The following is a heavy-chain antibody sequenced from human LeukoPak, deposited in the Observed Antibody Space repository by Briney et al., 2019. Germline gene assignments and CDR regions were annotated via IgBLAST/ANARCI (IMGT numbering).Heavy chain of an antibody. Sequence: GGSLRLSCADSGFTFSSYWMGWVRQAPGKGLEWVANIKQDGSEKYYVDSVKGRFTISRDNAKNSLYLQMNSLRVEDTAVYYCARGGAFWSGYYHTNWFDPWGQGTLVTVSS. V-gene: IGHV3-7*01. CDR3: ARGGAFWSGYYHTNWFDP. D-gene: IGHD3-3*01. CDR1: GFTFSSYW. CDR2: IKQDGSEK. J-gene: IGHJ5*02.